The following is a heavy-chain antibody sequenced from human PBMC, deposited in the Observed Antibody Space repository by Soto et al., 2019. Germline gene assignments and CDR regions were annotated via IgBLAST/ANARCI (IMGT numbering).Heavy chain of an antibody. CDR2: INSGSTSV. J-gene: IGHJ4*02. CDR3: ASRASPHDY. D-gene: IGHD2-21*01. CDR1: GFTFNSYS. V-gene: IGHV3-48*01. Sequence: EVQLVESGGGLVQPGGSLRLSCVASGFTFNSYSMNWVRQAPGKGLEWISDINSGSTSVFYADSVKGRFTISRDNAKNSLDLQINSLRAEDTAVYYCASRASPHDYWGQGTLVSVSS.